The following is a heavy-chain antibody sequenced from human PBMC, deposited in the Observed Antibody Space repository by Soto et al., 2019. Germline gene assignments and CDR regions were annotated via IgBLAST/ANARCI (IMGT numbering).Heavy chain of an antibody. Sequence: QVQLQESGPGLVKPSETLSLTCNVSGGSFSSYYWPWIRQPAGKGLEWIGRIPTSGRNNYNPSLKSRVTISVDTSRNHGSLKLRSVTAADTAVYYCARGPRYYGSGSFYYGMDFWCQGTTVTVSS. D-gene: IGHD3-10*01. CDR1: GGSFSSYY. CDR3: ARGPRYYGSGSFYYGMDF. CDR2: IPTSGRN. V-gene: IGHV4-4*07. J-gene: IGHJ6*02.